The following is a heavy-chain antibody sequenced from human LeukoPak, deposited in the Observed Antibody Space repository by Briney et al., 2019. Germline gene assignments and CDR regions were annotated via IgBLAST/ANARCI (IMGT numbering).Heavy chain of an antibody. J-gene: IGHJ4*02. Sequence: GGSLRLSCVGSGFTFDDYAMHWVRQAPGKGLEWVSGISWSSGRRGCADSVKGRFTISRDNAKTSLYLQMNSLRAEDMALYYCAKGPDYDILTPIDYWGQGTLVTVSS. CDR2: ISWSSGRR. D-gene: IGHD3-9*01. V-gene: IGHV3-9*03. CDR1: GFTFDDYA. CDR3: AKGPDYDILTPIDY.